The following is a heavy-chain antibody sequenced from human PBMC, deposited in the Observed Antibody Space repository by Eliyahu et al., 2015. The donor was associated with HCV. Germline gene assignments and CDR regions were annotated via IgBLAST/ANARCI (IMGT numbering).Heavy chain of an antibody. D-gene: IGHD6-19*01. V-gene: IGHV3-53*01. Sequence: EVQLVESGGGLIQPGGSLRLXCXASGXMVSSHYMSWLRQASGKGLEWVSVILSSDTTYYADSVKGRFTISRDRSSNTLYLQMNSLRVEDTAVYYCARGRDGWYEMDYWGQGTLVTVSS. CDR3: ARGRDGWYEMDY. J-gene: IGHJ4*02. CDR2: ILSSDTT. CDR1: GXMVSSHY.